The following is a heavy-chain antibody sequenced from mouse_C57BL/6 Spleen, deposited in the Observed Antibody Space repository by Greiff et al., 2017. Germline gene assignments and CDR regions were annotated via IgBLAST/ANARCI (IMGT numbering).Heavy chain of an antibody. D-gene: IGHD1-1*01. CDR2: IYPRDGST. Sequence: QVQLQQSGPELVKPGASVKLSCKASGYTFTSYDINWVKQRPGQGLEWIGWIYPRDGSTKYNEKFKGKATLTVDTSSSTGYMELHSLTSEDSAVYFCARIFYYYGSRRRGYFDYWGQGTTLTVSS. V-gene: IGHV1-85*01. CDR1: GYTFTSYD. J-gene: IGHJ2*01. CDR3: ARIFYYYGSRRRGYFDY.